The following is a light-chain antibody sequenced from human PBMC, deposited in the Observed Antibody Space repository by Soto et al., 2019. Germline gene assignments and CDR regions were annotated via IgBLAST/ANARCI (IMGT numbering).Light chain of an antibody. Sequence: EIVMTQSPAILSVSPGERATLSCRASQSVSSNLAWYQQKPGQAPRLLIYGASTRATGIPDRFSGSGSGTEFTLTISSLQSEDFAVYYCQQYNAWVTWTFGQGTKVEIK. CDR2: GAS. CDR1: QSVSSN. J-gene: IGKJ1*01. CDR3: QQYNAWVTWT. V-gene: IGKV3-15*01.